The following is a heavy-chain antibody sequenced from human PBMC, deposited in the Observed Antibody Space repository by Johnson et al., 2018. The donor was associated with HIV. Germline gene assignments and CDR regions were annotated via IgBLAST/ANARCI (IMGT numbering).Heavy chain of an antibody. D-gene: IGHD3-10*01. V-gene: IGHV3-66*01. CDR3: AGAPEVRGVDAFDV. J-gene: IGHJ3*01. CDR2: IYSGGST. CDR1: GFTVSSNY. Sequence: VQLVESGGGLVQPGGSLRLSCAASGFTVSSNYMSWVRQAPGKGLEWVSVIYSGGSTYYADSVKGRFTISRDNSKNTLYLQMNILSAEDTALDYCAGAPEVRGVDAFDVWGQGTLFIVSS.